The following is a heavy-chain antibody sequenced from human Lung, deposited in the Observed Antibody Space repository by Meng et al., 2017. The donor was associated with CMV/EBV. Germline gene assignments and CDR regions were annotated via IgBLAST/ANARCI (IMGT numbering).Heavy chain of an antibody. CDR3: ARGVYLNTWYPNWFDP. V-gene: IGHV1-18*01. D-gene: IGHD6-13*01. J-gene: IGHJ5*02. Sequence: ASXXVSXKAYGYAFSNYGVTWVRQAPGQGPEWMGWISGYNGNTKYAQKFQGRVTMTADTSTSTVYMELRSLTSDDTAVYYCARGVYLNTWYPNWFDPWGQGNXVTVSS. CDR1: GYAFSNYG. CDR2: ISGYNGNT.